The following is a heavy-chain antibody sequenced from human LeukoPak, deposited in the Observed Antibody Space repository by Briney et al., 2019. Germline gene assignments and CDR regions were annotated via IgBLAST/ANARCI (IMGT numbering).Heavy chain of an antibody. CDR3: ARASDIVGLPAALSHFDL. J-gene: IGHJ2*01. Sequence: GASVKVSCKASGYTFTSYYLHWVRQAPGQGLEWMAKINPTRGSTSYAPKFQGRVTMTRDTSTSTVYMELSSLRSEDTAVYYCARASDIVGLPAALSHFDLWGRGTLVIVSS. CDR2: INPTRGST. CDR1: GYTFTSYY. D-gene: IGHD2-2*01. V-gene: IGHV1-46*01.